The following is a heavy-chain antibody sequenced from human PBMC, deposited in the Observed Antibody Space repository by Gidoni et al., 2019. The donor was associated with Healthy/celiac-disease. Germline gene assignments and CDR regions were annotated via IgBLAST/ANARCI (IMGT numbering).Heavy chain of an antibody. D-gene: IGHD3-22*01. CDR1: GFTSSSYA. J-gene: IGHJ4*02. Sequence: EVQLLESGGGLVQPGGSLRPSFAASGFTSSSYAMLWVRQAPGKALEFVSAISGSGGSTDYADSVKGRCTISRDNSKNTLYLQMNSLRAEDTAVYYCAKDLARDDNYYDSSGYPTLFDYWGQGTLVTVSS. CDR2: ISGSGGST. CDR3: AKDLARDDNYYDSSGYPTLFDY. V-gene: IGHV3-23*01.